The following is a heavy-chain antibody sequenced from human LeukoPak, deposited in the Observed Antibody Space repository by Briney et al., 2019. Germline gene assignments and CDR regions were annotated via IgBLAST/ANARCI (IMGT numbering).Heavy chain of an antibody. Sequence: GGSLRLSCAASGFTFSSYAMHWVRQAPGKGLEWVAVISYDGSNKYYADSVKGRFTISRDNSKNTLYLQMNSLRAEDTAVYYCARASWELLAPDYWGQGTLVTVSS. J-gene: IGHJ4*02. V-gene: IGHV3-30-3*01. CDR3: ARASWELLAPDY. CDR2: ISYDGSNK. CDR1: GFTFSSYA. D-gene: IGHD1-26*01.